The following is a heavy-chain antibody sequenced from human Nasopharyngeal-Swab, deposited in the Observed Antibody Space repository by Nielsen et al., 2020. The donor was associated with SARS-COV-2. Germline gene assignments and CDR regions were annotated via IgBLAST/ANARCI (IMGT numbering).Heavy chain of an antibody. V-gene: IGHV3-48*04. CDR2: IRSDSSSS. CDR3: ARDGLDYDFWSAYFMDV. CDR1: GFTFSTYS. J-gene: IGHJ6*02. D-gene: IGHD3-3*01. Sequence: ESLKISCAASGFTFSTYSMNWIRQAPGKGLEWIASIRSDSSSSYYADSVKGRFTVSRDNAQKSLYLQINSLRAEDTAVYYCARDGLDYDFWSAYFMDVWGQGTTVTVSS.